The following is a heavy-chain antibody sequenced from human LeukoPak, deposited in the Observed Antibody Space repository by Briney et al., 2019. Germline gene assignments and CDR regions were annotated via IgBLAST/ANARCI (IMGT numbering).Heavy chain of an antibody. Sequence: ASVKVSCKASGYSFTSNYIHWVRQAPGQGLEWMGMIYPRDGSTSYAQKFQGRVTVTRDTSTSTVHMELSGLRSEDTAVYYCARNQEAFDYWGQGTLVTVSS. CDR2: IYPRDGST. CDR3: ARNQEAFDY. V-gene: IGHV1-46*01. J-gene: IGHJ4*02. CDR1: GYSFTSNY.